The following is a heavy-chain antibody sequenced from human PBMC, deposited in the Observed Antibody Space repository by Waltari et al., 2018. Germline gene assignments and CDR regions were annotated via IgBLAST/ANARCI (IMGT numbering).Heavy chain of an antibody. CDR1: GFDFSSYW. CDR2: IKQDGSEI. Sequence: EVQLVESGGGLVQPGGSLRLSCAVSGFDFSSYWMSWVRRVPGKGLEWGANIKQDGSEIYYVDSVKGRFTISIDNAKNSLYLQMNSLRAEDTAMYYCARDGEYCSGDKCYSYWYFDLWGRGTLVTVSS. CDR3: ARDGEYCSGDKCYSYWYFDL. V-gene: IGHV3-7*01. D-gene: IGHD2-15*01. J-gene: IGHJ2*01.